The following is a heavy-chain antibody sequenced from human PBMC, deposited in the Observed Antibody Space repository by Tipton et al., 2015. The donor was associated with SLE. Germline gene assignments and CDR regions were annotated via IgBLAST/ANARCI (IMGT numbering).Heavy chain of an antibody. CDR2: ISWNSGII. CDR3: ARVLVPLSIDAFDI. J-gene: IGHJ3*02. CDR1: GFRFDEYA. V-gene: IGHV3-9*01. Sequence: SLRLSCAASGFRFDEYAMHWVRQPPVGGLEWVSGISWNSGIISYADSVKGRFTISRDNAKNSLYLQMNSLRAEDTAVYYCARVLVPLSIDAFDIWGQGTVVTVSS. D-gene: IGHD2/OR15-2a*01.